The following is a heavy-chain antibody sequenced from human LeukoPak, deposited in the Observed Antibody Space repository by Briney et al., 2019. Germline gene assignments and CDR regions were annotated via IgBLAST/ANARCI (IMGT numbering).Heavy chain of an antibody. J-gene: IGHJ4*02. D-gene: IGHD1-1*01. CDR1: GFTFSSYT. V-gene: IGHV3-48*01. CDR2: IGTSSTTI. Sequence: GGSLRLSCAASGFTFSSYTMNWVRQPPGKGLEWVSNIGTSSTTIYYADSVKGRFTISRDNSKNSLFVQMNSLRAEDTAVYFCAKSRSGSANWALQIFDNWGQGTLVTVSS. CDR3: AKSRSGSANWALQIFDN.